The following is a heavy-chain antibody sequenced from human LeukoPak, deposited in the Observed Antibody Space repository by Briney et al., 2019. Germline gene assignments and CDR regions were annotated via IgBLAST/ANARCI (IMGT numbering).Heavy chain of an antibody. J-gene: IGHJ4*02. V-gene: IGHV3-48*01. CDR1: GFTFSSYS. D-gene: IGHD2-15*01. Sequence: GGSLRLSCAASGFTFSSYSMNWVRQAPGKGLEWVSYISSSSSTIYYADSVKGRFTISRDNSKNTLYLQMNSLRAEDTAVYYCAKVLGRGWFLNWGQGTLVTVS. CDR3: AKVLGRGWFLN. CDR2: ISSSSSTI.